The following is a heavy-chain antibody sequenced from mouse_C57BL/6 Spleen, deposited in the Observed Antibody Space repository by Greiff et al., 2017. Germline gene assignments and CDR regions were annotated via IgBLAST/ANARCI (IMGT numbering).Heavy chain of an antibody. Sequence: QVHVKQPGAELVRPGSSVKLSCKASGYTFTSYWMHWVKQRPIQGLEWIGNIDPSDSETHYNQKFKDKATLTVDKSSSTAYMQLSSLTSEDSAVYYCARGSYGYFPFDYWGQGTTLTVSS. CDR3: ARGSYGYFPFDY. D-gene: IGHD2-2*01. CDR2: IDPSDSET. V-gene: IGHV1-52*01. J-gene: IGHJ2*01. CDR1: GYTFTSYW.